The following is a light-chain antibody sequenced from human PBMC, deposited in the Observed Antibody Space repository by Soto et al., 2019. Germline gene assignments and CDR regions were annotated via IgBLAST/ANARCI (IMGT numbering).Light chain of an antibody. Sequence: QSALTQPASVSGSPGQSITISCTGTSSDVGGYNYVSWYQQHPGKAPKLMIYEVSSRPSGVSNRFSGSKSGNTASLTISGLQAEDEADYYCTSKTSSTYVVFGGGTKLTVL. CDR3: TSKTSSTYVV. CDR1: SSDVGGYNY. V-gene: IGLV2-14*01. CDR2: EVS. J-gene: IGLJ2*01.